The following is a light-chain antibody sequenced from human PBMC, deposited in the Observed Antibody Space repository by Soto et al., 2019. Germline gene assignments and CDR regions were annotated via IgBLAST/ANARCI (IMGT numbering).Light chain of an antibody. CDR1: QSVFSS. CDR3: QQYHNWPA. Sequence: DIVMTQSPAPLSVSPGERATLSCRASQSVFSSLAWYQQKPGQAPRLLIYCAATRATGIPARFSGSGSGTDFPLTISSLQSEDFAVYFCQQYHNWPAFGQGTKVDIK. J-gene: IGKJ1*01. CDR2: CAA. V-gene: IGKV3-15*01.